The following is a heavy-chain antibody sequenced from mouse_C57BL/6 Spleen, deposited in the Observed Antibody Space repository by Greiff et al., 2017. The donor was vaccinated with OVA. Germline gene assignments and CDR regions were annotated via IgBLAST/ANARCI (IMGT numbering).Heavy chain of an antibody. Sequence: EVQGVESGGGLVKPGGSLKLSCAASGFTFSSYAMSWVRQTPEKRLEWVATISDGGSYTYYPDNVKGRFTISRDNAKNNRYLQMSHLKSEDTARYYWARDGNYYGSSYAMDYWGQGTSVTVSS. V-gene: IGHV5-4*01. CDR2: ISDGGSYT. J-gene: IGHJ4*01. CDR1: GFTFSSYA. CDR3: ARDGNYYGSSYAMDY. D-gene: IGHD1-1*01.